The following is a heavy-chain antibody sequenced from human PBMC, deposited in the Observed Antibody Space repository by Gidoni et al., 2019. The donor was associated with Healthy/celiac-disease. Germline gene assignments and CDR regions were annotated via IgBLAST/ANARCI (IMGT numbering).Heavy chain of an antibody. CDR2: ISYDGSNK. CDR1: GFTFSSYA. D-gene: IGHD3-22*01. CDR3: ARELRAYYDSNAFDI. J-gene: IGHJ3*02. V-gene: IGHV3-30*01. Sequence: QVQLVESGGGVVQPGRSLRLSCAASGFTFSSYAMHWVRQAPGKGLEWVAVISYDGSNKYYADSVKGRFTISRDNSKNTLYLQMNSLRAEDTAVYYCARELRAYYDSNAFDIWGQGTMVTVSS.